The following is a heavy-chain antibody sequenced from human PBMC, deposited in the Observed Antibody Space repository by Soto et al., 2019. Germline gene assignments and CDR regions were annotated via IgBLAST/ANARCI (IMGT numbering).Heavy chain of an antibody. CDR3: ARGAYYYDSSGLSY. D-gene: IGHD3-22*01. CDR2: ISSSSSTI. J-gene: IGHJ4*02. V-gene: IGHV3-48*01. CDR1: GFTFSSYS. Sequence: EVQLVESGGGLVQPGGSLRLSCAASGFTFSSYSMNWVRQAPGKGLEWVSYISSSSSTIYYADSVKGRFTISRDNAKNSLYLQMISLTAEDTSVYYCARGAYYYDSSGLSYGGQGTLVTVSS.